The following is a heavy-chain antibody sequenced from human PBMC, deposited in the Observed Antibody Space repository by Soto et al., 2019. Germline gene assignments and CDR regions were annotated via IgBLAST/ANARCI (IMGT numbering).Heavy chain of an antibody. D-gene: IGHD6-13*01. CDR3: ARGVSSIPGYYYYYYGMDV. CDR2: INHSGST. V-gene: IGHV4-34*01. J-gene: IGHJ6*02. CDR1: GGSFSGYY. Sequence: ETLSLTCAVYGGSFSGYYWSWIRHPPGKGLEWIGEINHSGSTNYNPSLKSRVTISVDTSKNQFSLKLSSVTAADTAVYYCARGVSSIPGYYYYYYGMDVWGQGTTVTVSS.